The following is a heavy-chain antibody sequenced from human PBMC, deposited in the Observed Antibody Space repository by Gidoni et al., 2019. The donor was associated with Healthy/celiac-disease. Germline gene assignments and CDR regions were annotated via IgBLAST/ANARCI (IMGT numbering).Heavy chain of an antibody. V-gene: IGHV4-59*01. D-gene: IGHD3-9*01. CDR1: GGSISSYY. CDR3: ARVLDWLPFDY. Sequence: QVQLQESGPGLVKPSETLSLTCPVSGGSISSYYWSWIRQPPGKGLEWIGYIYYSGSTNYNPSLKSRVTISVDTSKNQFSLKLSSVTAADTAVYYCARVLDWLPFDYWGQGTLVTVSS. CDR2: IYYSGST. J-gene: IGHJ4*02.